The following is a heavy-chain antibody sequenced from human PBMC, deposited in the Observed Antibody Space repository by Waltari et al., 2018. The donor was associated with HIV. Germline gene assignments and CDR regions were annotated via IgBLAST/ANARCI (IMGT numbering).Heavy chain of an antibody. CDR3: ARHELSGDYKIYYYGMDV. CDR2: IFYRGIT. V-gene: IGHV4-59*08. CDR1: GGSIRTYY. Sequence: QVQLPESGPGLVKPSETLSLTCNVSGGSIRTYYWTWIRQPPGKGLEWIGNIFYRGITNYNPALKRRVTMSLDTAKNQMSRKLTSMSAADTAVYYCARHELSGDYKIYYYGMDVWGQGTTVTVSS. D-gene: IGHD3-3*01. J-gene: IGHJ6*02.